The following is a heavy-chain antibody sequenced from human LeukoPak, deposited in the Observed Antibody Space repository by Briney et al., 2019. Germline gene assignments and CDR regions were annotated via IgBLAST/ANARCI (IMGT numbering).Heavy chain of an antibody. J-gene: IGHJ4*02. CDR2: IWYDGSNK. V-gene: IGHV3-33*01. D-gene: IGHD2-2*01. CDR3: ARDRYCSSTSCRYYFDY. CDR1: GFTFSSYG. Sequence: SGGSLRLSCAASGFTFSSYGMHWVRQAPGKGLEWVAVIWYDGSNKYYADSVKGRFTISRDNSKNTLYLQMNSLRAEDTAVYYCARDRYCSSTSCRYYFDYWGQGTLVTVSS.